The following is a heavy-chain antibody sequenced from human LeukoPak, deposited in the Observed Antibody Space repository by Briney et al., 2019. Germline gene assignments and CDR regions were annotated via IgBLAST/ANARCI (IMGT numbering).Heavy chain of an antibody. V-gene: IGHV4-59*08. CDR2: IYYSGST. CDR3: ARLLVDYYDSSGYYSPGWFDY. Sequence: PSETLSLTCTVSGGSISSYYWSWIRQPPGKGLEWIGYIYYSGSTNYNPSLKSRVTISVDTSKNQFSLKLSSVTAADTAVYYCARLLVDYYDSSGYYSPGWFDYWGQGTLVTVSS. CDR1: GGSISSYY. D-gene: IGHD3-22*01. J-gene: IGHJ4*02.